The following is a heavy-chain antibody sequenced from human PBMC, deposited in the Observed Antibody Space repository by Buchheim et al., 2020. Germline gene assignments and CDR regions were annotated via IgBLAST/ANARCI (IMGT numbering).Heavy chain of an antibody. CDR2: INQNGGEK. Sequence: EVQLVESGGGLAQPGGSLRLSCAASGFTFSNYWMSWVRQAPGKGLEWVANINQNGGEKYYVDSVEGRFTISRDNAKNSLYLQMSSLRVEDTAVYYCARAGSVGSVDFWGQGTL. V-gene: IGHV3-7*01. CDR1: GFTFSNYW. J-gene: IGHJ4*02. CDR3: ARAGSVGSVDF. D-gene: IGHD3-10*01.